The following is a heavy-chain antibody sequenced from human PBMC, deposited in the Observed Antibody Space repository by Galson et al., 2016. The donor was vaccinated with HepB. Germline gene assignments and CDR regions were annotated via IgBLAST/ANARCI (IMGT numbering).Heavy chain of an antibody. D-gene: IGHD4-23*01. CDR1: GGTFTSYP. J-gene: IGHJ6*02. V-gene: IGHV1-69*13. CDR3: ATEGGGGKSRRDYCYGMDV. Sequence: SVKVSCKASGGTFTSYPISWVRQAPGQGLEWMGGIIPIFGTANYAQKFQGRVTITADESTRTAYMELSSLRSEDTAVYYCATEGGGGKSRRDYCYGMDVWGQGTTVTVSS. CDR2: IIPIFGTA.